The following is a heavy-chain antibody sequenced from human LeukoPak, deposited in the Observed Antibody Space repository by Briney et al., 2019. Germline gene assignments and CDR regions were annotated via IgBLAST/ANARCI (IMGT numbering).Heavy chain of an antibody. CDR1: GFTFSNYG. J-gene: IGHJ5*02. V-gene: IGHV3-30*18. CDR2: ISYDGSNK. Sequence: GGSLRLSCAASGFTFSNYGMHWVRQAPGKGLEWVAVISYDGSNKHYADSVKGRFTMSRDNSKNTLYLQMNSLRAEDTAVYYCAKGADYDILTGYPLNWFDPWGQGTLVTVSS. D-gene: IGHD3-9*01. CDR3: AKGADYDILTGYPLNWFDP.